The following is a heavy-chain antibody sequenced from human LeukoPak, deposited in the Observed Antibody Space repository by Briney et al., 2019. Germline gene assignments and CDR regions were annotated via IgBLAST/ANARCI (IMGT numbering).Heavy chain of an antibody. J-gene: IGHJ4*02. CDR3: SRGRWQQQPVFDY. D-gene: IGHD6-13*01. V-gene: IGHV3-49*03. Sequence: PGRSLRLSCIVSGFTLGEYVMSWLRQAPGKGREGVGFIRSKAYGGTTEYAASVKARFTILRDDSKSIAYLQMNSLKTEDTAEYYCSRGRWQQQPVFDYWGQGTLVTVSS. CDR2: IRSKAYGGTT. CDR1: GFTLGEYV.